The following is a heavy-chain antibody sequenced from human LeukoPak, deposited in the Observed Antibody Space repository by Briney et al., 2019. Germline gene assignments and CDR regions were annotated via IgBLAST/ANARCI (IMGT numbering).Heavy chain of an antibody. V-gene: IGHV4-34*01. J-gene: IGHJ4*02. CDR3: ARRGTYYDFWSGYPTYFVY. Sequence: PSETLSLTCAVYGGSFSGYYWSWIRQPPGKGLEWIGEINHSGSTNYNPSLKSRVTISVDTSKNQFSLKLSSVTAADTAVYYCARRGTYYDFWSGYPTYFVYWGQGTLVTVSS. CDR2: INHSGST. D-gene: IGHD3-3*01. CDR1: GGSFSGYY.